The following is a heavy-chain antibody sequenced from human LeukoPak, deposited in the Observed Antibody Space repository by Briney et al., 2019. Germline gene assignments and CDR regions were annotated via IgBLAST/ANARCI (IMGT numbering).Heavy chain of an antibody. V-gene: IGHV3-7*01. CDR1: GFTFSSYW. CDR3: SGRDSSRSPRAY. Sequence: GGSLRLSCAASGFTFSSYWMSWVRQAPGKGLEWVANIKQDGSEKYYVDSVKGRFAMSRGNAKNEVYLEMNSLRAEDTGVYYCSGRDSSRSPRAYWGQGTLVSVSS. J-gene: IGHJ4*02. CDR2: IKQDGSEK. D-gene: IGHD6-13*01.